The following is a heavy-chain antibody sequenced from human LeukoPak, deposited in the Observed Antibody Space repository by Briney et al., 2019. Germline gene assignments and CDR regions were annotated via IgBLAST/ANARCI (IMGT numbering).Heavy chain of an antibody. CDR1: GFTFSSYW. V-gene: IGHV3-74*01. J-gene: IGHJ4*02. Sequence: PGGSLRLSCAASGFTFSSYWMHWVRQGPGKGLVWVSRINNDGSATTYAGSVKGRFTISRDTAKNTVFLQMNSLRAEDTAVYYCARDVGYSAYDWGQGTLVTVSS. CDR3: ARDVGYSAYD. D-gene: IGHD5-12*01. CDR2: INNDGSAT.